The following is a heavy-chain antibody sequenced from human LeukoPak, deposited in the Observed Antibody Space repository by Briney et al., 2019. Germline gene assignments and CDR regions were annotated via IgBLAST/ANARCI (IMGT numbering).Heavy chain of an antibody. V-gene: IGHV3-74*01. CDR3: ARGPLGYCSGGSCWWFDP. J-gene: IGHJ5*02. CDR1: GFTFSSYW. CDR2: INSDGSST. Sequence: GGSLRLSCAASGFTFSSYWMHWVRQAPGKGLVWVSRINSDGSSTSYADSVKGRFTISRDNAKNTLYLQMNSLRAEDTAVYYCARGPLGYCSGGSCWWFDPWGQGTLVTVSS. D-gene: IGHD2-15*01.